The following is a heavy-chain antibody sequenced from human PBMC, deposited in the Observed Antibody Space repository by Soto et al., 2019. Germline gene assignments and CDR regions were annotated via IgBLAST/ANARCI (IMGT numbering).Heavy chain of an antibody. CDR3: AREKIAVAGLDYYYYYGMDV. J-gene: IGHJ6*02. D-gene: IGHD6-19*01. Sequence: GRSLRLSCAASGFTFSSYGMHGVRQAPGKGLEWVAVIWYDGSNKYYADSVKGRFTISRDNSKNTLYLQMNSLRAEDTAVYYCAREKIAVAGLDYYYYYGMDVWGQGTTVTVSS. V-gene: IGHV3-33*01. CDR2: IWYDGSNK. CDR1: GFTFSSYG.